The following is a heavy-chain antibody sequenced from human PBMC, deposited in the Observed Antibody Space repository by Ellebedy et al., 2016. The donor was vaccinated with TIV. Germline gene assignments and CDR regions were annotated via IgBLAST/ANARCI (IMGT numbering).Heavy chain of an antibody. CDR3: ARRGSYGDYAVEINSWFDT. D-gene: IGHD4-17*01. CDR1: GFSFRSYW. J-gene: IGHJ5*02. CDR2: IYQDGGVQ. V-gene: IGHV3-7*01. Sequence: PGGSLRLSCAASGFSFRSYWMGWVRQAPGKGLEWVANIYQDGGVQYSVDSVKGRFTISRDNADNSLFLQMNRLRAEDTAVYFCARRGSYGDYAVEINSWFDTWGRGTLVAVSS.